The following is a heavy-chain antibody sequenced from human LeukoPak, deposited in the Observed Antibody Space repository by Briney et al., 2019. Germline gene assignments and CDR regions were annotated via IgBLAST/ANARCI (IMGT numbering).Heavy chain of an antibody. CDR3: ARVLTGEDY. CDR2: ISYDGSNK. Sequence: GGSLRLSCAASGFTFSSYAMHWVRQAPGKGLEWVAVISYDGSNKYYADSVKGRFTISRDNSNSMVYLQMTSLRLEDTAVYYCARVLTGEDYWGQGTLVTVSS. CDR1: GFTFSSYA. J-gene: IGHJ4*02. D-gene: IGHD7-27*01. V-gene: IGHV3-30-3*01.